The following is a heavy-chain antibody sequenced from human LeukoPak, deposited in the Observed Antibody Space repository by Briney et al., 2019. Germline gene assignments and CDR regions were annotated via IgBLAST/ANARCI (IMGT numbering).Heavy chain of an antibody. J-gene: IGHJ2*01. Sequence: SETLSLTCTVSGGSISSYYWSWIRQPPGKGLEWIGYIYYSGSTNYNPSLKSRVTRSVDTSKNQFSLKLSSVTAADTAVYYCARYGDSRPGVWYFDLWGRGILVTVSS. V-gene: IGHV4-59*01. D-gene: IGHD4-17*01. CDR2: IYYSGST. CDR3: ARYGDSRPGVWYFDL. CDR1: GGSISSYY.